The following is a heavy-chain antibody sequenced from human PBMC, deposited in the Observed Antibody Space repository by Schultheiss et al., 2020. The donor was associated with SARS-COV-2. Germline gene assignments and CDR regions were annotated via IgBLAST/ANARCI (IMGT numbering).Heavy chain of an antibody. Sequence: SETLSLTCTVSGDSPRSYYWTWVRQPPGKGLEWIGYIYYSGSTYYNPSLKSRVITSLDTSRNQFSLRLSSVTAADTAFYYCAGSGYRYGARWWGQGILVTVSS. CDR2: IYYSGST. J-gene: IGHJ4*02. D-gene: IGHD5-18*01. CDR3: AGSGYRYGARW. CDR1: GDSPRSYY. V-gene: IGHV4-59*01.